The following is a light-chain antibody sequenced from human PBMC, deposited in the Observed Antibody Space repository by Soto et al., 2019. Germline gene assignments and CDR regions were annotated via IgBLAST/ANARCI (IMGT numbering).Light chain of an antibody. Sequence: QSALTQPASVSGSPGQSITISCTGTSSDVGAYNYVSWHQQHPGKAPKLIIFDVIKRHSGVSNRFSGSKSGDTAALTIAGLQAEDEADYYCSSYTRAKTVVFGGGTKVTVL. V-gene: IGLV2-14*01. CDR2: DVI. J-gene: IGLJ2*01. CDR3: SSYTRAKTVV. CDR1: SSDVGAYNY.